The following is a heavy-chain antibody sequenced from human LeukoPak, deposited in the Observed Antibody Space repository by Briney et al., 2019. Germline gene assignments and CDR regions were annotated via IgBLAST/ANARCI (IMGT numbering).Heavy chain of an antibody. D-gene: IGHD2-2*01. V-gene: IGHV4-59*11. Sequence: PSETLSLTCSVSGGSITSHFWSWVRQPPGKGLELIGHIQYSRSTTYNPSLRGRLNISVDASKNQFSLEMSSLTAADTAVYYCARFSSDSSSDCDGPSCSLTHWGQGILVTVSS. CDR3: ARFSSDSSSDCDGPSCSLTH. J-gene: IGHJ1*01. CDR1: GGSITSHF. CDR2: IQYSRST.